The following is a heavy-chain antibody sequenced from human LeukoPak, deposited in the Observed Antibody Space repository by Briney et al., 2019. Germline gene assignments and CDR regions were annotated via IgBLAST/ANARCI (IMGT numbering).Heavy chain of an antibody. J-gene: IGHJ3*02. V-gene: IGHV3-53*01. CDR2: IYSGGSK. D-gene: IGHD6-13*01. Sequence: GGSLRLSCAASGLTVISNCMTWVRQAPGKGLEWVSVIYSGGSKDYADSVKGRFTISRDNSKNTLYLHMSSLRADDTAVYYCARDRSSSWYGDAFDIWGQGTMVTVSS. CDR3: ARDRSSSWYGDAFDI. CDR1: GLTVISNC.